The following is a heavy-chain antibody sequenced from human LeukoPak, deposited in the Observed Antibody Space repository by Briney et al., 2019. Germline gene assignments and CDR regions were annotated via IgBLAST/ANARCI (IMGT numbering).Heavy chain of an antibody. CDR1: GDSVSSNSAA. D-gene: IGHD6-19*01. Sequence: QTLSLTCAISGDSVSSNSAAWNWIRQSPSRGLEWLGRTYYRSKWYNDYAVSVKSRITINPDTSKNQFSLQLNSVTPGDTAVYYCAFSGWYYYYYGMDVWGQGTTVTVSS. J-gene: IGHJ6*02. V-gene: IGHV6-1*01. CDR2: TYYRSKWYN. CDR3: AFSGWYYYYYGMDV.